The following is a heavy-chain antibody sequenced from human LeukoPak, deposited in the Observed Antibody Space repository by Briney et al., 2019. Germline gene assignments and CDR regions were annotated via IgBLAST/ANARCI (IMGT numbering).Heavy chain of an antibody. D-gene: IGHD3-9*01. CDR2: IYYSGST. CDR3: ARERGDDILTGYPGAFDI. Sequence: PSETLSLTCTVSGGSISSGDYYWSWIRQPPGKGLEWIGYIYYSGSTYYNPSLKSRVTISVDTSKNQFSLKLSSVTAADTAVYYCARERGDDILTGYPGAFDIWGQGTMVTVSS. J-gene: IGHJ3*02. V-gene: IGHV4-30-4*01. CDR1: GGSISSGDYY.